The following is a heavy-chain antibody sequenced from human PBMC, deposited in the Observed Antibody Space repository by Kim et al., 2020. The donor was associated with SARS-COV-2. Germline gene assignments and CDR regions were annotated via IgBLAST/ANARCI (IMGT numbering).Heavy chain of an antibody. J-gene: IGHJ4*02. Sequence: SETLSLTCTVSGGSISSYYWSWIRQPPGKGLEWVAYIYYSGTTNYNPSLKSRVTISVDTSKNQFSLKLSSVTAADTAVYYCARQSSDWYFDFWGQGTLVTVSS. CDR3: ARQSSDWYFDF. CDR2: IYYSGTT. V-gene: IGHV4-59*08. D-gene: IGHD6-19*01. CDR1: GGSISSYY.